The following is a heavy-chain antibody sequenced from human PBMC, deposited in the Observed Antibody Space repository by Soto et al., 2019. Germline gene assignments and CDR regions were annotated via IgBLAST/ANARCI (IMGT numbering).Heavy chain of an antibody. J-gene: IGHJ6*02. Sequence: PGGSLRLSCAASGFNFSSYAMHWVRQAPGKGLEWVAVISYDGSNKYYADSVKGRFTISRDNSKNTLYLQMNSLRAEDTAVYYCARDHYYDSSGYYPRYYYYGMDVWGQGTTVTVSS. CDR1: GFNFSSYA. CDR2: ISYDGSNK. V-gene: IGHV3-30-3*01. D-gene: IGHD3-22*01. CDR3: ARDHYYDSSGYYPRYYYYGMDV.